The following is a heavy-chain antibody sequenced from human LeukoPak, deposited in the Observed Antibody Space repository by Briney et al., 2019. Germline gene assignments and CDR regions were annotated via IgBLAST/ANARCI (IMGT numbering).Heavy chain of an antibody. CDR2: ISNDGSKK. Sequence: GGSLRLSCAASGFTFSSYGMHWVRQAPGKGLDWVAVISNDGSKKYYADSVKGRFTISRDNSKNTLSLQVSSLRTEDTAVYYCAQDRYSYAFEYSDSWGQGTLVTVSS. D-gene: IGHD5-18*01. V-gene: IGHV3-30*18. CDR3: AQDRYSYAFEYSDS. CDR1: GFTFSSYG. J-gene: IGHJ4*02.